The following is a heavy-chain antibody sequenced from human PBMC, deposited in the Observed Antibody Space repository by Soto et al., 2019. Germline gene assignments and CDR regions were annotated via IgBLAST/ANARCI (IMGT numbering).Heavy chain of an antibody. CDR2: IYYSGST. CDR1: GGSIRSYY. J-gene: IGHJ4*02. D-gene: IGHD2-8*01. V-gene: IGHV4-59*01. Sequence: SETLSLTCTVSGGSIRSYYWSWIRQPPGKGLEWIGYIYYSGSTNYNPSLKSRVTISADTSKNQFSLKLSSVTAADTAVYYCARVYAYYFDFWGQGTLVTISS. CDR3: ARVYAYYFDF.